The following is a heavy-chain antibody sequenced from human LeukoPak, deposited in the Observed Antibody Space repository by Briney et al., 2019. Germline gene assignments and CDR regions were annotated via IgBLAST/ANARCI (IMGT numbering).Heavy chain of an antibody. V-gene: IGHV1-3*01. D-gene: IGHD3-3*01. Sequence: GASVKVSCKASGYTFTSYAMHWVRQAPGQRLEWMGWINAGNGNTKYSQKFQGRVTITRDTSASTAYMELSSLRSEDTAVYYCARYRSGYRWWFDPWGQGTLVTVSS. CDR3: ARYRSGYRWWFDP. CDR2: INAGNGNT. J-gene: IGHJ5*02. CDR1: GYTFTSYA.